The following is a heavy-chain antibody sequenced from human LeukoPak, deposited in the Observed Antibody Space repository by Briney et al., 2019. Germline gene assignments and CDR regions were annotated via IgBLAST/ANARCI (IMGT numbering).Heavy chain of an antibody. CDR2: IYYSGST. CDR3: ARYFIDSSSWHSNWFDP. Sequence: SETLSLTCTVSGVSISNYYWNWIRQPPGKGLEWIGYIYYSGSTNYNPSLKSRVTISVDTSKNQFSLKLSSVTAADTAVYYCARYFIDSSSWHSNWFDPWGQGTLVTVSS. D-gene: IGHD6-13*01. CDR1: GVSISNYY. V-gene: IGHV4-59*01. J-gene: IGHJ5*02.